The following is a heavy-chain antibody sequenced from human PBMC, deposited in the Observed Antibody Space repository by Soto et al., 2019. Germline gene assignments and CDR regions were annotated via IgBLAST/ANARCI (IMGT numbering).Heavy chain of an antibody. J-gene: IGHJ5*02. Sequence: GGSLRLSCAASGFTFSDYYMSWIRQAPGKGLEWVSYISSSSSYTNYADSVKGRFTISRDNAKNSLYLQMNSLRAEDTAVYYCARGARWDSSGPNWFDPWGQGTLVTVSS. CDR3: ARGARWDSSGPNWFDP. V-gene: IGHV3-11*06. D-gene: IGHD3-22*01. CDR1: GFTFSDYY. CDR2: ISSSSSYT.